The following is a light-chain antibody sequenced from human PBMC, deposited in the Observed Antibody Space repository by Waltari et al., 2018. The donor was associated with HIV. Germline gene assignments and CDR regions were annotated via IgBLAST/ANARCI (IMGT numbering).Light chain of an antibody. CDR3: CSYAGSSTVV. CDR1: SRDVGDYNY. CDR2: DVH. J-gene: IGLJ2*01. V-gene: IGLV2-23*02. Sequence: QSALTHPPSVSGCPAQSIPIPCTGTSRDVGDYNYVSWYQHHPGKAPKRMIYDVHKRPSGVSNRFSGSKSGNTASLTISGLQAEDEADYYCCSYAGSSTVVFGGGTKLTVL.